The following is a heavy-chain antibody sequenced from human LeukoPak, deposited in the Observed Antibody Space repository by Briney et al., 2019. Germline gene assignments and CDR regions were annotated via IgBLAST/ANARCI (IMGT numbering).Heavy chain of an antibody. J-gene: IGHJ6*03. D-gene: IGHD3-10*01. CDR1: GGSVNSHLYF. V-gene: IGHV4-39*01. CDR2: VYYAGST. Sequence: SETLSLTCSVSGGSVNSHLYFWAWVRQPPGKGLHWIGSVYYAGSTYYNPSLESRVIISVDTSRDEFSLKLNSVTAADTSVYFCVRMVRGVILGPNYYPYHMDVWGKGTTVTVSS. CDR3: VRMVRGVILGPNYYPYHMDV.